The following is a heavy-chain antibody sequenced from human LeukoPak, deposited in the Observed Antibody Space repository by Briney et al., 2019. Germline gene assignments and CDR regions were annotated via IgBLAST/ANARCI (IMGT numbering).Heavy chain of an antibody. D-gene: IGHD6-13*01. CDR3: ARGRSWYGGVWFDP. CDR2: IFYSGST. CDR1: GGSISTSSYY. V-gene: IGHV4-39*07. J-gene: IGHJ5*02. Sequence: SETLSLTCTVSGGSISTSSYYWGWVRQPPGKGLEWIGNIFYSGSTYYSPSLKSRVTISVDTSKNQFSLKLSSVTAADTAVYYCARGRSWYGGVWFDPWGQGTLVTVSS.